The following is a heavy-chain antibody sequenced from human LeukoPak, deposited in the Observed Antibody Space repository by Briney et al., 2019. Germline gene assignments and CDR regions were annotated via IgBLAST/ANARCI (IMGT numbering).Heavy chain of an antibody. V-gene: IGHV1-46*01. CDR1: GYTFTSYY. CDR2: INPSGGST. D-gene: IGHD3-22*01. CDR3: ARDPDLPYYYDSSGYQPFSDY. J-gene: IGHJ4*02. Sequence: EASVKVPCKASGYTFTSYYMHWVRQAPGQGLEWMGIINPSGGSTSYAQKFQGRVTMTRDTSTSTVYMELSSLRSEDTAVYYCARDPDLPYYYDSSGYQPFSDYWGQGTLVTVSS.